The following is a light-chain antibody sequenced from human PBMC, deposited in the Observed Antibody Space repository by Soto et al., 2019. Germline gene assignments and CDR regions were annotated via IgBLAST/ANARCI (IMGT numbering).Light chain of an antibody. J-gene: IGLJ1*01. Sequence: QSVLTQPASVSGSPGQSITISCTGTSSDVGGYNYVSWYQQHPGKAPKLMIYDVSNRPSGVSNRFSGSKSGNTASLTISGLLAEDEADYYCSSYPCSSLYVFGTGTKVTVL. CDR3: SSYPCSSLYV. CDR1: SSDVGGYNY. CDR2: DVS. V-gene: IGLV2-14*01.